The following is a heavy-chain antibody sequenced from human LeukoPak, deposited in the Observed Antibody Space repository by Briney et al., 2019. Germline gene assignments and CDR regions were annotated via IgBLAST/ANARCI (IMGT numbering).Heavy chain of an antibody. D-gene: IGHD2-2*01. V-gene: IGHV4-31*03. CDR1: GGSISSGGYY. J-gene: IGHJ4*02. CDR3: ARGAGGRYQLLFPRRTYSFDY. CDR2: IYYSGST. Sequence: PSETLSLTCTVSGGSISSGGYYWSWIRQHPGKGLEWIGYIYYSGSTYYNPSLKSRVTISVDTSKNQFSLKLSSVTAADTAVYYCARGAGGRYQLLFPRRTYSFDYGGQGTLVTVS.